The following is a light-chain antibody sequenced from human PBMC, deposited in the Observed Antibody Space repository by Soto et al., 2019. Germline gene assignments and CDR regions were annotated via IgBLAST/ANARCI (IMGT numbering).Light chain of an antibody. Sequence: EIVLTQSPATLSLSPGERATLSCRASQSISSYLAWYQRKPDQAPRLLIYDASNRATGIPARFSGSGSGTDFTLTISSLETEDFAVYYCHQRSTWPFTFGPGTKVDIK. V-gene: IGKV3-11*01. CDR2: DAS. J-gene: IGKJ3*01. CDR1: QSISSY. CDR3: HQRSTWPFT.